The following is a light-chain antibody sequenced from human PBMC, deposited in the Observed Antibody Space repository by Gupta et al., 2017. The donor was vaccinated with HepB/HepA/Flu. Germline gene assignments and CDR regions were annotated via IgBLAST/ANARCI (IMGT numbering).Light chain of an antibody. Sequence: DIQLNQSPSFLSASVGDRVTITCRASQGIGSYLAWYQQKPGKAPKLLIYAASTLQSRVPSRFSGSGSGTEFTLTITNLQPEDFATYYCQQLNSYPRTFGQGTEVEIK. CDR2: AAS. V-gene: IGKV1-9*01. J-gene: IGKJ1*01. CDR1: QGIGSY. CDR3: QQLNSYPRT.